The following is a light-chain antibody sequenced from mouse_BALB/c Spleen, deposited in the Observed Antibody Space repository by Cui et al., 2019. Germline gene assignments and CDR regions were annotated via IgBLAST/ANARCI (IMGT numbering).Light chain of an antibody. CDR1: SSVSY. J-gene: IGKJ4*01. CDR2: RTS. CDR3: QQYHSYPFT. Sequence: QIVLTQSPAIMSASPGEKVTISCSASSSVSYMYWYQQKPGSCPKPWIYRTSNLASGVPARFSGSGSGTSYSLTISSMEAEDAATYYCQQYHSYPFTFGSGTKLEIK. V-gene: IGKV4-61*01.